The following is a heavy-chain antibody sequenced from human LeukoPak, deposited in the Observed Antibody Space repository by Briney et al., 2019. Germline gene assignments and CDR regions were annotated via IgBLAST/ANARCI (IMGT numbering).Heavy chain of an antibody. CDR2: IYYSGST. V-gene: IGHV4-4*02. CDR1: GGSISSSNW. CDR3: AREGDYDSSGYYYRWFDP. D-gene: IGHD3-22*01. Sequence: SETLSLTYAVSGGSISSSNWWSWVRQPPGKGLEWIVYIYYSGSTNYNPSLKSRVTISVDTSKNQFSLKLSSVTAADTAVYYCAREGDYDSSGYYYRWFDPWGQGTLVTVSS. J-gene: IGHJ5*02.